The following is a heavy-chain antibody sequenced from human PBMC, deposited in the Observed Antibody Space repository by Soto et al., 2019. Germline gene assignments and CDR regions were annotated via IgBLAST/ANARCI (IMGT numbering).Heavy chain of an antibody. V-gene: IGHV1-69*01. CDR3: ARETRPYYFDSSGYPDAFDI. J-gene: IGHJ3*02. Sequence: QVQLVQSGAEVKKPGSSVKVSCKASGGTFSSHGISWVRQAPGQGLEWMGGIIPILVTPNYAQKFQGRVTLTAYEFTSTAYMELSSLRPEDTAVYYCARETRPYYFDSSGYPDAFDIWGQGTMVTVSS. D-gene: IGHD3-22*01. CDR1: GGTFSSHG. CDR2: IIPILVTP.